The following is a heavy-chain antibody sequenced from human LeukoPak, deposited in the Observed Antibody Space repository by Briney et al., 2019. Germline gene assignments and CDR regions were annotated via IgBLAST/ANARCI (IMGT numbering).Heavy chain of an antibody. J-gene: IGHJ4*02. CDR3: AKLGFLTGSFDS. CDR2: LSHSGGSA. CDR1: GFSFSTYV. Sequence: GGSLRFSCAGSGFSFSTYVLSWVRQAPGKGLEWVSSLSHSGGSAYYTDSVKGRFTISRDNSKNTLYLHMNSLRVGDTAVYFCAKLGFLTGSFDSWGQGTLVSVSS. V-gene: IGHV3-23*01. D-gene: IGHD3-9*01.